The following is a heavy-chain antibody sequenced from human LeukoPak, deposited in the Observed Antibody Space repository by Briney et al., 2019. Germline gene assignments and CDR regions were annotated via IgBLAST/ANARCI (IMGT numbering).Heavy chain of an antibody. CDR1: GGSISTSNYY. D-gene: IGHD3-22*01. Sequence: SETLSLTCTVSGGSISTSNYYWGWIRQPPGKGLEWIGYIYYSGSTNYNSSLRSRVTISVDTSKNQFSLKLRSVTAADTAVYYCARVTGYMIEDYFDYWGQGTLVTVSS. CDR2: IYYSGST. CDR3: ARVTGYMIEDYFDY. V-gene: IGHV4-61*05. J-gene: IGHJ4*02.